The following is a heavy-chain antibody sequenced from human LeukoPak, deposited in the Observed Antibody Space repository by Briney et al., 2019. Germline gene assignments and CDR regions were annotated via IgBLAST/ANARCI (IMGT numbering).Heavy chain of an antibody. CDR1: GFTVSSNY. CDR2: IYSGGST. V-gene: IGHV3-53*01. D-gene: IGHD3-16*01. CDR3: ARDGGDADGRGAFDI. Sequence: GGSLRLSCAASGFTVSSNYMSWVRQAPGKGLERVSVIYSGGSTYYADSVKGRFTISRDNSKNTLYLQMNSLRAEDTAVYYCARDGGDADGRGAFDIWGQGTMVTVSS. J-gene: IGHJ3*02.